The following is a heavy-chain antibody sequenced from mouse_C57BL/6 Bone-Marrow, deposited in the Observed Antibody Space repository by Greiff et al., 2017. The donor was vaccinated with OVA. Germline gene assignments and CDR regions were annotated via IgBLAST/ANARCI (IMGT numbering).Heavy chain of an antibody. CDR2: INYDGSST. Sequence: EVQLVESEGGLVQPGSSMKLSCTASGFTFSDYYMAWVRQVPEKGLEWVANINYDGSSTYYLDSLKSRFIISRDNAKNILYLQMSSLKSEDTATYYCARGVGYFDVWGTGTTVTVSS. CDR3: ARGVGYFDV. V-gene: IGHV5-16*01. J-gene: IGHJ1*03. CDR1: GFTFSDYY.